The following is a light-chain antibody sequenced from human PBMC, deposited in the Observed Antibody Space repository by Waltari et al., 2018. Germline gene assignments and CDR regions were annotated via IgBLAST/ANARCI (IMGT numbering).Light chain of an antibody. CDR1: SSDVGGYNY. CDR2: DVS. CDR3: SSYTSSSTSLYV. Sequence: QSALTQPASVSGSPGQSITISCTGTSSDVGGYNYVSWYQNHPGKAPKVKLYDVSKRPSGVSIRFSGSKSGNKASLTIAGLQAEDEADYYCSSYTSSSTSLYVFGTGTKVTVL. J-gene: IGLJ1*01. V-gene: IGLV2-14*03.